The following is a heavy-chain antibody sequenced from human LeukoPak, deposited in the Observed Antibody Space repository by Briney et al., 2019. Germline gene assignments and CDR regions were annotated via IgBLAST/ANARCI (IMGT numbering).Heavy chain of an antibody. D-gene: IGHD3-10*02. Sequence: SETLSLTCTVSGGSISSSSYYWGWIRQPPGKGLEWIGSIYYSGSTYYNPSLKSRVTISVDTSKNQFSLKLSSVTAADTAVYYCASVRGGAFDIWGQGTMVTVSS. CDR1: GGSISSSSYY. V-gene: IGHV4-39*01. CDR3: ASVRGGAFDI. J-gene: IGHJ3*02. CDR2: IYYSGST.